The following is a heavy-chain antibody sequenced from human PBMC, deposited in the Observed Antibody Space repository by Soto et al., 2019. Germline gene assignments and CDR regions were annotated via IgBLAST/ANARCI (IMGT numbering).Heavy chain of an antibody. CDR3: ATMGTPATGLCYFDY. D-gene: IGHD1-7*01. J-gene: IGHJ4*02. CDR1: GGSISSGGYY. CDR2: IYYSGST. Sequence: SETLSLTCTVSGGSISSGGYYWSWIRQHPGKGLEWIGYIYYSGSTYYNPSLKSRFTISVDTSKNQFSLNLSFVTAADTAVYYCATMGTPATGLCYFDYWGQGTLVTVSS. V-gene: IGHV4-30-4*08.